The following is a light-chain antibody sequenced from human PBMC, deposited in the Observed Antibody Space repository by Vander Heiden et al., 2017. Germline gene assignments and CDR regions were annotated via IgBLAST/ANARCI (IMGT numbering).Light chain of an antibody. CDR3: QQSASSPST. CDR1: QSFTSDY. V-gene: IGKV3-20*01. CDR2: GSS. Sequence: EIVLTQSPGTLSLSPGERVTLSCRASQSFTSDYLAWYQQKPGQAPSLLIYGSSSRATGIPDRFSGSGSGTDFTLTISRLEPEDFAVYYCQQSASSPSTFGQGTKLEIK. J-gene: IGKJ2*02.